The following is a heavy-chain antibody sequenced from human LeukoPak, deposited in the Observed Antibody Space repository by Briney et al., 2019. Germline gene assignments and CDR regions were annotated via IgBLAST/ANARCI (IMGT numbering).Heavy chain of an antibody. J-gene: IGHJ4*02. CDR1: GGSISSGDYY. CDR2: IYYSGST. D-gene: IGHD6-19*01. V-gene: IGHV4-30-4*01. CDR3: ARGGSSGWARKDY. Sequence: SQTLSLTCTVSGGSISSGDYYWSWIRQPPGKGLEWIGYIYYSGSTYYNPSLKSRVTISVDTSKNQFSLKLSSVTAADTAVYYCARGGSSGWARKDYWGQGTLVTVSS.